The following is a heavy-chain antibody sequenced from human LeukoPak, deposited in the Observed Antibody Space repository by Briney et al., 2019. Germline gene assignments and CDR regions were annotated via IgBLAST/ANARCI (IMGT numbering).Heavy chain of an antibody. D-gene: IGHD2-21*01. CDR1: GDSFGRSTYY. CDR2: IFYNGRT. J-gene: IGHJ5*01. Sequence: SETLSLTCNVSGDSFGRSTYYWGWVRQTPEKGLVWIGSIFYNGRTYYTPSLQSRVIMSLDTSKNQFSLRLTSVTAADTAVYYCARQVAVVEPTDPNWFDSWGQGTLVTVS. CDR3: ARQVAVVEPTDPNWFDS. V-gene: IGHV4-39*07.